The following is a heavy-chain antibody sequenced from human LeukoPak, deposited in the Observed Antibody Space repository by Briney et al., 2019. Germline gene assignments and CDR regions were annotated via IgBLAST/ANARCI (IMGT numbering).Heavy chain of an antibody. CDR2: ISSSGTTI. J-gene: IGHJ4*02. V-gene: IGHV3-11*01. CDR3: ARDAHAGGNDY. CDR1: GFTFIDYY. D-gene: IGHD2-8*02. Sequence: GGSLRLSCAASGFTFIDYYMSWLRQAPGKGLEWVSYISSSGTTIYYADSVKGRFTISRDNAKNSLYLQMNSLRAEDTALYHCARDAHAGGNDYWGQGTLVTVSS.